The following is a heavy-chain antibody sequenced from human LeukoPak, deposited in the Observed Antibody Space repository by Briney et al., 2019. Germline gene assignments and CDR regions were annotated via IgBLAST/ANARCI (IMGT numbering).Heavy chain of an antibody. Sequence: TGGSLRLSCAVSGITLSNYGMRWVRQAQGKGMEWVAGISGSGGGTNYADSVKGRFTISRDNPKNTLYLQMNGLRAEDTAVYFCAKRGVVIRVILVGFHKEAYYFDSWGQGALVTVSS. D-gene: IGHD3-10*01. CDR2: ISGSGGGT. CDR3: AKRGVVIRVILVGFHKEAYYFDS. CDR1: GITLSNYG. J-gene: IGHJ4*02. V-gene: IGHV3-23*01.